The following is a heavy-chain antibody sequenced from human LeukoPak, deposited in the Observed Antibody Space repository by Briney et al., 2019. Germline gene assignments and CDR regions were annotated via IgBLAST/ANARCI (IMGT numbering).Heavy chain of an antibody. CDR3: ARLGSHSFEYFQH. Sequence: PSETLSLTCTVSGGSISSYYWSWIRQPPGKGLEWIGYIYYSGSTNYNPSLKSRVTISVDTSKNQFSLKLSSVTAADTAVYYCARLGSHSFEYFQHWGQGTLVTVSS. J-gene: IGHJ1*01. CDR2: IYYSGST. V-gene: IGHV4-59*08. CDR1: GGSISSYY. D-gene: IGHD1-26*01.